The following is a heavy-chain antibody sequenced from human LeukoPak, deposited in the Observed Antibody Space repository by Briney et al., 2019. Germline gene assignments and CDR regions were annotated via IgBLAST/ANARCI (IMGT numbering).Heavy chain of an antibody. CDR1: GFTFSSYG. V-gene: IGHV3-7*02. J-gene: IGHJ6*02. CDR2: IKEEGNEK. D-gene: IGHD4-17*01. Sequence: GGSLRLSCAASGFTFSSYGMHWVRQAPGRGLEWVANIKEEGNEKYYVDSVKGRFTISRDNAKNSLYLQMNSLRAEDTAVYYCTRASHDYGRADVWGQGTAVTVSS. CDR3: TRASHDYGRADV.